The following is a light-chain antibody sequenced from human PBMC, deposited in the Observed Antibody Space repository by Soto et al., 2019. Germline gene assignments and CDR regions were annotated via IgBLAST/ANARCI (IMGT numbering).Light chain of an antibody. CDR3: CSYTTSNTXQIV. V-gene: IGLV2-14*01. J-gene: IGLJ1*01. Sequence: QSVLTQPASVSGSPGQSITISCTGTSSEVGGYNYVSWYQQHPGKAPKFMIYDVSNRPSGVSNRFSGSKSGNTASLTISGLQAEDEADYYCCSYTTSNTXQIVFGTGTKVTVL. CDR1: SSEVGGYNY. CDR2: DVS.